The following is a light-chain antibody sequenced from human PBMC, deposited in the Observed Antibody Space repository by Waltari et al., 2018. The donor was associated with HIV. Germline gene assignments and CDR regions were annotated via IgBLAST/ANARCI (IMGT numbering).Light chain of an antibody. CDR2: SDI. CDR3: QSYDSSLRASV. J-gene: IGLJ2*01. V-gene: IGLV1-40*01. Sequence: QSALTQPPSVSGAPGQRVTISCTGNRSNIGAGYFVHWYQPLPGPAPKLLVYSDINRPSGVPDRFSGSKSGTAASLVITGLQAEDEADYYCQSYDSSLRASVFGGGTKLTVL. CDR1: RSNIGAGYF.